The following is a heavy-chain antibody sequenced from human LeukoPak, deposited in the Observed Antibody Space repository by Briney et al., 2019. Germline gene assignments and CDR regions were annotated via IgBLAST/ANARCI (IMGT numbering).Heavy chain of an antibody. Sequence: ASVKVSCKASGYTFTSYGISWVRQAPGQGLEWMGWISAYNGNTNYAQKLQGRVTMTRNTSISTAYMELSSLRSDDTAVYYCARDILGVTPTFDYWGQGTLVTVSS. V-gene: IGHV1-18*01. CDR2: ISAYNGNT. D-gene: IGHD2-21*02. CDR3: ARDILGVTPTFDY. CDR1: GYTFTSYG. J-gene: IGHJ4*02.